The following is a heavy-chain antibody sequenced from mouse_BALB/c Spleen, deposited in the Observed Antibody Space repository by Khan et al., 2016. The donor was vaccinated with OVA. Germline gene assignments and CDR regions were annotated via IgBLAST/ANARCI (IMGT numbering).Heavy chain of an antibody. CDR2: MSAGGSYT. CDR1: GFIFSDYY. CDR3: ARGHYGNPFAY. D-gene: IGHD2-1*01. J-gene: IGHJ3*01. V-gene: IGHV5-4*02. Sequence: EVELVESGGGLVKPGGSLKLSCAASGFIFSDYYMYWVRQTPEKRLEWVARMSAGGSYTYYQDKVKGRFAISGDNAKNNLYLQMSSLKSEDTAMYYCARGHYGNPFAYWGQGTLVTVSA.